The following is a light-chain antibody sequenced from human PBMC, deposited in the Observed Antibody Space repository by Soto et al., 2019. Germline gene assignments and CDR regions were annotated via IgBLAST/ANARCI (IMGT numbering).Light chain of an antibody. V-gene: IGKV1-5*03. J-gene: IGKJ1*01. CDR3: QQYGSYSEA. Sequence: DIQMTQSPSTLSASVGDRVTITCWASQSISSWLAWYQQKPGKAPKLLIYKASGLESGVPSRFSGSGSGTDFTLTISSLQPDDFATYYCQQYGSYSEAFGQGTKVDI. CDR2: KAS. CDR1: QSISSW.